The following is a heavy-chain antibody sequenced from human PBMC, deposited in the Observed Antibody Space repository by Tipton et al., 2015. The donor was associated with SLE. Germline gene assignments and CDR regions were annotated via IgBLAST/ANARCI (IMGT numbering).Heavy chain of an antibody. J-gene: IGHJ3*02. D-gene: IGHD3-22*01. Sequence: TLSLTCTVSGGSISSSSYYWGWIRQPPGKGLEWIGSIYYSGSTYYNPSLKSRVTISVDTSKNQFSLKLSSVTAADTAVYYCARDMAYDSSGPYSGEAFDIWGQGTMATVSS. V-gene: IGHV4-39*07. CDR3: ARDMAYDSSGPYSGEAFDI. CDR1: GGSISSSSYY. CDR2: IYYSGST.